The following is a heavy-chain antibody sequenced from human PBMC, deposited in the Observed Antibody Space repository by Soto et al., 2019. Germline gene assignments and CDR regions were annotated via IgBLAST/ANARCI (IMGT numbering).Heavy chain of an antibody. CDR2: IYYNGST. D-gene: IGHD3-22*01. CDR3: AREGGYFDSSGSGVYHYYGVDV. CDR1: GGSISPYY. Sequence: SETLSLTCTVSGGSISPYYWSWIRQPAGKGLEWIGRIYYNGSTNYNPPLKSRVSMSLDTARNQISLKVKSVTAADTAVYYCAREGGYFDSSGSGVYHYYGVDVWGRGTTVT. J-gene: IGHJ6*02. V-gene: IGHV4-4*07.